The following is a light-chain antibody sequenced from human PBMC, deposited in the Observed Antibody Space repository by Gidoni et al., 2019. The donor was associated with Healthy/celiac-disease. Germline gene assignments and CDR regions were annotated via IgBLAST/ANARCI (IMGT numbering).Light chain of an antibody. CDR3: KQYNNWPPCS. CDR1: QSVSSN. J-gene: IGKJ2*04. CDR2: GAS. V-gene: IGKV3-15*01. Sequence: EIVMTQSPATLSVSTGERATLSCRASQSVSSNLAWYQQKPGQAPRLLIYGASTRATGITARFSGSGSGTEFTLNISSLQSEDFAVYYCKQYNNWPPCSFGQGTKLEIK.